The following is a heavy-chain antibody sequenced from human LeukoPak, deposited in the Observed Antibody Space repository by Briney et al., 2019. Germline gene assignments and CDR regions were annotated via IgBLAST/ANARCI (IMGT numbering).Heavy chain of an antibody. CDR2: IKQDGSEK. Sequence: GGSLRLSCAASGFTFRNCWMSWVRQAPGKGLEWVANIKQDGSEKYYVDSVKGRFTSSRDNAKNSLYLQLNSLRAEDTAVYYCAREDYDIWGQGTMVTVSS. D-gene: IGHD3-16*01. CDR1: GFTFRNCW. CDR3: AREDYDI. J-gene: IGHJ3*02. V-gene: IGHV3-7*01.